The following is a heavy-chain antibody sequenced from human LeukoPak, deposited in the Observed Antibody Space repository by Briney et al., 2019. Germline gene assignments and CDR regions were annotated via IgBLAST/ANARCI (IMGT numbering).Heavy chain of an antibody. V-gene: IGHV4-59*08. CDR1: GGSICAYY. CDR3: ARRYTASPGERFDY. Sequence: LETLSVTCTVPGGSICAYYWTWIRQPPGKGLEWICYIYSSGNTSYNPSLSSRVTTSLDTSKNQFSLMLRSLTAADTAVYYCARRYTASPGERFDYWGQGSLVTVSS. J-gene: IGHJ4*02. D-gene: IGHD2-2*02. CDR2: IYSSGNT.